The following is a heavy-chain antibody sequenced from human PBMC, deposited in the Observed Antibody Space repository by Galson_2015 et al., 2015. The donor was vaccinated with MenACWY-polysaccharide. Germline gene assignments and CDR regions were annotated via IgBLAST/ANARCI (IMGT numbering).Heavy chain of an antibody. CDR2: VSNDGSNK. J-gene: IGHJ4*02. CDR1: GFTFSTYT. CDR3: ARGGSTYYYGSGTYYKFDY. D-gene: IGHD3-10*01. Sequence: SLRLSCAASGFTFSTYTMHWVRQAPGKGLEWVAVVSNDGSNKYYADSVRGRFTISRDNSKNTLYLQMNSLRAEDTAVYYCARGGSTYYYGSGTYYKFDYWGPGTLVTVSS. V-gene: IGHV3-30-3*01.